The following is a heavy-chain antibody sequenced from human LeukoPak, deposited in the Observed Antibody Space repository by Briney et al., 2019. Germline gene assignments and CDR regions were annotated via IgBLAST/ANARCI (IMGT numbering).Heavy chain of an antibody. V-gene: IGHV3-33*06. D-gene: IGHD3-22*01. CDR2: IWYVGSNK. CDR3: AKEEYYYDSSGYYGAFDI. Sequence: GRSLRLSCAASGFTFSSYGMHWVRQAPGKGLEWVAVIWYVGSNKYYADSVKGRFTISRDNSKNTLYLQMNSLRAEDTAVYYCAKEEYYYDSSGYYGAFDIWGQGTMVTVSS. J-gene: IGHJ3*02. CDR1: GFTFSSYG.